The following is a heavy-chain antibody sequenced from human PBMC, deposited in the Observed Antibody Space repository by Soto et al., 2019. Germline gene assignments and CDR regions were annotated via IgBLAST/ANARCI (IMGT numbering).Heavy chain of an antibody. D-gene: IGHD3-9*01. CDR2: ISAYNGNT. Sequence: SGKVSCKASGYTFTSYGISWVRQAPGQGLEWMGWISAYNGNTNYAQKLQGRVTMTTDTSTSTAYMELRSLRSDDTAVYYCASGNLDYDILTGLDYWGQGTLVTVSS. V-gene: IGHV1-18*01. CDR1: GYTFTSYG. CDR3: ASGNLDYDILTGLDY. J-gene: IGHJ4*02.